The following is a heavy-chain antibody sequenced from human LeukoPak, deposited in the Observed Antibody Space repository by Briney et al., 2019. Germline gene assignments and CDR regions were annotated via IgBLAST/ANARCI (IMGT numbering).Heavy chain of an antibody. D-gene: IGHD6-6*01. Sequence: GGSPRLSCAASGFTFSSYAMSWVRQAPGKGLEWVSAISGSGGSTYYADSVKGRFTISRDNSKNTLYLQMNSLRAEDTAVYYCATSIAARKDDYWGQGTLVTVSS. CDR1: GFTFSSYA. J-gene: IGHJ4*02. V-gene: IGHV3-23*01. CDR2: ISGSGGST. CDR3: ATSIAARKDDY.